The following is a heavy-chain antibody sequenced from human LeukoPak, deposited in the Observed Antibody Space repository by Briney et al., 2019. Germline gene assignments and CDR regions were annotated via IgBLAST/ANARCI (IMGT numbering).Heavy chain of an antibody. J-gene: IGHJ4*02. CDR1: GFTFSSYW. CDR3: TRDFWGIDY. D-gene: IGHD7-27*01. Sequence: GGSLRLSRAVSGFTFSSYWMYWVRHAPGKGLVWVSHIGRDGDNTNYADSVKGRFTVSRDNTKNTLYLHMKSLRAEDTAVYFCTRDFWGIDYWGQGTLVTVSS. CDR2: IGRDGDNT. V-gene: IGHV3-74*01.